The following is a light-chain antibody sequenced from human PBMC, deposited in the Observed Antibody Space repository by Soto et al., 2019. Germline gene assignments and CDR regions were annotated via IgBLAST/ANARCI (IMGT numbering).Light chain of an antibody. CDR3: SSYTSSILFV. V-gene: IGLV2-14*01. J-gene: IGLJ1*01. Sequence: QSALTQPASVSGSPGQSITISCTGTSSDVGGYNYVSWYQQHPDKAPKLMIYEVSNRPSGVSNRCSGSKSGNTASLTISGLQAEDEADYYCSSYTSSILFVFGTGTKVTVL. CDR2: EVS. CDR1: SSDVGGYNY.